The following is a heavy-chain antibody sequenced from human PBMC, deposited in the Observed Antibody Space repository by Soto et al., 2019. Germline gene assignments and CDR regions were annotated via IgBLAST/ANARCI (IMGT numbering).Heavy chain of an antibody. J-gene: IGHJ4*02. CDR1: GGSISSGGYY. Sequence: PSETLSLTCTVSGGSISSGGYYWSWIRQHPGKGLEWIGYIYYSGSTYYNPSLKSRVTISVDTSKNQFSLKLSSVTAADTAVYYCARLGHDPVMFDYWGPGTLVTVSS. D-gene: IGHD2-21*01. CDR3: ARLGHDPVMFDY. V-gene: IGHV4-31*03. CDR2: IYYSGST.